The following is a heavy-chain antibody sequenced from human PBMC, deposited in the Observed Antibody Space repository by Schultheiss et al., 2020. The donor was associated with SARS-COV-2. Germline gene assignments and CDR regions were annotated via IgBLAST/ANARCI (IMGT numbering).Heavy chain of an antibody. CDR2: IYYSGST. CDR3: ATIDYHYAMDV. J-gene: IGHJ6*02. CDR1: GGSFSGYY. Sequence: SETLSLTCAVYGGSFSGYYWSWIRQHPGKGLEWIGYIYYSGSTNYNPSLKSRVTISVDTSKNQFSLKLSSVTAADTAIYYCATIDYHYAMDVWGQGTTVTVSS. D-gene: IGHD3-16*02. V-gene: IGHV4-34*01.